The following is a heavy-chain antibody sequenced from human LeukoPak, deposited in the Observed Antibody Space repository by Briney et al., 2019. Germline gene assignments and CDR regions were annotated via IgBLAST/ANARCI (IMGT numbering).Heavy chain of an antibody. V-gene: IGHV3-23*01. CDR2: ISGSGGST. CDR1: GFTFSSYA. J-gene: IGHJ4*02. D-gene: IGHD6-13*01. Sequence: GGSLRLSCAASGFTFSSYAMSWVRQAPGKGLEWVSSISGSGGSTYYADYVKGRFTISRDNSKNTLYLQMNSLRAEDTAVYYCAKVRSRIAAAGTSAYYFDYWGQGTLVTVSS. CDR3: AKVRSRIAAAGTSAYYFDY.